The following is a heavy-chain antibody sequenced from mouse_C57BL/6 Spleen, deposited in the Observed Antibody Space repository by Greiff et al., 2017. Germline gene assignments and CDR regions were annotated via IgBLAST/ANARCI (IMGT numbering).Heavy chain of an antibody. J-gene: IGHJ3*01. CDR1: GYTFTDYY. Sequence: EVQLQQSGPELVKPGASVKISCKASGYTFTDYYMNWVKQSHGKSLEWIGDINPNNGGTSYNQKFKGKATLTVDKSSSTAYMELRSLTSEDSAVYYCARGNPAWFAYWGQGTLVTVSA. V-gene: IGHV1-26*01. D-gene: IGHD2-1*01. CDR2: INPNNGGT. CDR3: ARGNPAWFAY.